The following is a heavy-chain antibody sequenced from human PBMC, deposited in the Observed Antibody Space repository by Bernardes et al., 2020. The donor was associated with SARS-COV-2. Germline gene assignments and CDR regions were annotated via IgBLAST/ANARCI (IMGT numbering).Heavy chain of an antibody. CDR3: AGSSCGIDCYIGGLRSWDYGMDV. V-gene: IGHV4-39*01. D-gene: IGHD2-21*02. J-gene: IGHJ6*02. CDR1: GGSISSSNYY. CDR2: IYSSGHS. Sequence: SETLSLTCTVSGGSISSSNYYWGWIRQPPGKGLEWIGSIYSSGHSYYNPSLQSRVRESVDTSKNQFSLRLSFVTAADTAVYYCAGSSCGIDCYIGGLRSWDYGMDVWGQGTTVTVSS.